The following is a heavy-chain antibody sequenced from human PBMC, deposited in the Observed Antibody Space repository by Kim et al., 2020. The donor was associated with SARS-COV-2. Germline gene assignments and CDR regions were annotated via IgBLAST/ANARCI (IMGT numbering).Heavy chain of an antibody. Sequence: SETLSLTCTVSGGSISSGGYYWSWIRQHPGKGLEWIGYIYYSGSTYYNPSLKSRVTISVDTSKNQFSLKLSSVTAADTAVYYCARASVTTNLGELYYFDYWGQGTLVTVSS. V-gene: IGHV4-31*03. J-gene: IGHJ4*02. CDR3: ARASVTTNLGELYYFDY. CDR2: IYYSGST. CDR1: GGSISSGGYY. D-gene: IGHD4-4*01.